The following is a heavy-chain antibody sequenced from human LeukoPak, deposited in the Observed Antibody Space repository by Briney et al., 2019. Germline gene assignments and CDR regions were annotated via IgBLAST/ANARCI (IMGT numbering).Heavy chain of an antibody. J-gene: IGHJ5*02. CDR1: GFTFDDYA. V-gene: IGHV3-43*02. D-gene: IGHD5-18*01. Sequence: PGGSLRLSCAASGFTFDDYAMHWVRQAPGKGLEWVSLISGDGGSTYYADSVKGRFTISRDNSKNSLYPQMNSLRTEDTALYYCAKSTDTAMVWYWFDPWGQGTLVTVSS. CDR3: AKSTDTAMVWYWFDP. CDR2: ISGDGGST.